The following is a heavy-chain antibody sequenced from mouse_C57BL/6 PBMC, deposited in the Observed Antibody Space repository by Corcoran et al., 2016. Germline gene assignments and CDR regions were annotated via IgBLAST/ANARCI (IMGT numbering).Heavy chain of an antibody. CDR1: GYTFTDYY. CDR3: GRRYDYDY. V-gene: IGHV1-26*01. J-gene: IGHJ2*01. CDR2: INPNNGGT. Sequence: EVQLQQSGPELVKPGASLKISCTDSGYTFTDYYMNWVKQSHGKSLEWIGDINPNNGGTSYNQKFKGKSTLTVDHSSSTAYMELRSLTSDDSAVYYCGRRYDYDYWGQGATLTVSS. D-gene: IGHD2-4*01.